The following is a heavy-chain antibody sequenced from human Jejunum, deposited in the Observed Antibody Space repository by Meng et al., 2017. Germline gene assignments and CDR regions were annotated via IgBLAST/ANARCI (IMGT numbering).Heavy chain of an antibody. D-gene: IGHD1-1*01. CDR2: TYYRSKWYN. V-gene: IGHV6-1*01. CDR1: GDRFLSNSAA. CDR3: ASWRYDH. Sequence: QVHVHQSGPGLGKPSQTLPLTCAISGDRFLSNSAAWNWIRQSPSRGLEWLGRTYYRSKWYNQYAVHVRSRIPINPDTSKNQFSLHLDSVTPEDTAVYYCASWRYDHWGQGTLVTVSS. J-gene: IGHJ4*02.